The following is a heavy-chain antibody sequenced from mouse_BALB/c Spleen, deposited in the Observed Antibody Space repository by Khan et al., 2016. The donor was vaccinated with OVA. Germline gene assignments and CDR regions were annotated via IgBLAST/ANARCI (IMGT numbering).Heavy chain of an antibody. D-gene: IGHD2-14*01. Sequence: QVQLQQSGAELARPGASVKMSCKASGYTFTSYTIHWIKERPGQGLEWIGNINPSNGYTNYNQKFKDKATLTTDKSSTTAYLQLSSLTSDDSAVYYGVRDGAYHRNDGWFAYWGQGTLVTVSA. V-gene: IGHV1-4*01. J-gene: IGHJ3*01. CDR1: GYTFTSYT. CDR2: INPSNGYT. CDR3: VRDGAYHRNDGWFAY.